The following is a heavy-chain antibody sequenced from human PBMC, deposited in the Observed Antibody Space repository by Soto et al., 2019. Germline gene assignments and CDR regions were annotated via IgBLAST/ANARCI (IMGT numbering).Heavy chain of an antibody. CDR2: ISYDGSNK. CDR3: AKGNHVLGFDY. CDR1: GFTFSSYG. Sequence: QVQLVESGGGVVQPGRSLRLSCAASGFTFSSYGMHWVRQAPGKGLEWVAVISYDGSNKYYADSVKGRFTISIDNSKNTLYLQMNSLRAEDTAVYYCAKGNHVLGFDYWGQGTLVTVSS. J-gene: IGHJ4*02. D-gene: IGHD6-6*01. V-gene: IGHV3-30*18.